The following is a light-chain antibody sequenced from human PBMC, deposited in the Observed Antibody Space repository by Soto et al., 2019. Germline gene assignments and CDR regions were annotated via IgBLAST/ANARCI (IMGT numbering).Light chain of an antibody. CDR2: EVS. CDR3: NSYTSSSTDV. Sequence: LTQPPSVSGSPGQSVTISCTGTSSDVGSYNRVSWYQQPPGTAPKLMIYEVSNRPSGVPDRFSGSKSGNTASLTISGLQPEDEADYYCNSYTSSSTDVFGTGTKLTVL. CDR1: SSDVGSYNR. J-gene: IGLJ1*01. V-gene: IGLV2-18*02.